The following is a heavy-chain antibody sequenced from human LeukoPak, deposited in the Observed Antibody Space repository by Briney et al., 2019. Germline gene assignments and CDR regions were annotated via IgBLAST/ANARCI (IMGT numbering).Heavy chain of an antibody. D-gene: IGHD6-25*01. CDR1: GFTFSSYG. CDR3: AKSGIAAATVLYYFDY. Sequence: GGSLRLSCAASGFTFSSYGMHWVRQAPGKGLEWVAFIRYDGSNKYYADSVKGRFTISRDNSKNTLYLQMNSLRAEDTAVYYCAKSGIAAATVLYYFDYWGQGTLVTVSS. CDR2: IRYDGSNK. J-gene: IGHJ4*02. V-gene: IGHV3-30*02.